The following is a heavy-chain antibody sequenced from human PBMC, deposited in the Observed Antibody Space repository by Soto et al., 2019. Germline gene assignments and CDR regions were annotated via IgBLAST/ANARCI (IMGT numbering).Heavy chain of an antibody. D-gene: IGHD4-17*01. CDR1: GGSFSGYY. CDR3: ARAYGFDP. V-gene: IGHV4-34*01. CDR2: INHSGST. J-gene: IGHJ5*02. Sequence: QVQLQQWGAGLLKPSETLSLTCSVYGGSFSGYYWSWIRQPPGKGLEWKGEINHSGSTNYNPSLKRRVTISVDTSKNQFSLKLSSVTAADTAVYYCARAYGFDPWGQGTLVTVSS.